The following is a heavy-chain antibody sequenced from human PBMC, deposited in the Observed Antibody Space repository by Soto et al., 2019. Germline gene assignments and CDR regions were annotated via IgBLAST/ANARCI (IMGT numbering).Heavy chain of an antibody. J-gene: IGHJ6*03. V-gene: IGHV3-73*01. Sequence: EVQLVGSGGGLVQPGGSLKLSCAASGFTFSGSAMHWVRQASGKGLEWVGRIRSKANSYATAYAASVKGSFTISRDDSKNTAYLQMNSLKTEDTAVYDCTRPLYYYGSGSYSEDYYYCMDVWGRGTTVTVSS. CDR3: TRPLYYYGSGSYSEDYYYCMDV. CDR2: IRSKANSYAT. D-gene: IGHD3-10*01. CDR1: GFTFSGSA.